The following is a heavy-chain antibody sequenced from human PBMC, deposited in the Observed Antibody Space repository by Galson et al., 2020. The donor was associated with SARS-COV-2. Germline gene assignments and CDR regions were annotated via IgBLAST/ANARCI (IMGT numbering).Heavy chain of an antibody. V-gene: IGHV4-38-2*02. CDR1: GYSISSGYY. CDR2: IYHSGST. J-gene: IGHJ4*02. Sequence: SETLSLTCTVSGYSISSGYYWGWIRQPPGKGLEWIGSIYHSGSTYYNPSLKSRVTISVDTSKNQFSLKLSSVTAADTAVYYCAKDHQLLWFGELFGIADYWGQGTLVTVSS. D-gene: IGHD3-10*01. CDR3: AKDHQLLWFGELFGIADY.